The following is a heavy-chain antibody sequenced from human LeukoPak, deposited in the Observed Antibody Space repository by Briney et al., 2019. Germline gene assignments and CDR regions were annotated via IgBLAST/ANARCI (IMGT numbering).Heavy chain of an antibody. CDR3: ARGVATMIVVVIAGYYFDY. J-gene: IGHJ4*02. CDR2: INHSGST. D-gene: IGHD3-22*01. Sequence: SETLSLTCAVYGGSFSGYYWSWIRQPPGKGLEWTGEINHSGSTNYNPSLKSRVTISVDTSKNQFSLKLSSVTAADTAVYYCARGVATMIVVVIAGYYFDYWGQGTLVTVSS. CDR1: GGSFSGYY. V-gene: IGHV4-34*01.